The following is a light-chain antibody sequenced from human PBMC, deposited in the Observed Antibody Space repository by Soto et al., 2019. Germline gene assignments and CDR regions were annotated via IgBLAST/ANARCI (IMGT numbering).Light chain of an antibody. J-gene: IGLJ1*01. CDR1: AGAVTSGHY. Sequence: VAPEASLTLSPGGADTLTCGPSAGAVTSGHYPYWFQQKPGQAPRTLIYDTNIKHSWTPARFSGSLLGDKAALTLSGAQPEDEAEYYCSLSYNDRQFFGSGTKVTVL. CDR3: SLSYNDRQF. V-gene: IGLV7-46*01. CDR2: DTN.